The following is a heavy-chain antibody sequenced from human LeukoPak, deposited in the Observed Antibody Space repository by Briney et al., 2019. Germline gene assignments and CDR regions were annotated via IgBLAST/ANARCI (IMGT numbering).Heavy chain of an antibody. CDR2: IIPIFGTA. Sequence: ASVKVSCKASGGTFSSYAISWVRQAPGQGLEWMGGIIPIFGTANYAQKFQGRVTITTDESTSTAYMEPSSLRSEDTAVYYCAREMDDFWSGTFDYWGQGTLVTVSS. CDR1: GGTFSSYA. J-gene: IGHJ4*02. V-gene: IGHV1-69*05. D-gene: IGHD3-3*01. CDR3: AREMDDFWSGTFDY.